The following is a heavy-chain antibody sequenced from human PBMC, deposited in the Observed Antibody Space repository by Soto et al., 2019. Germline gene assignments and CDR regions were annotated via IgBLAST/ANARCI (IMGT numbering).Heavy chain of an antibody. CDR3: ATRSPAFDY. CDR1: GYTFTNFG. V-gene: IGHV1-18*01. J-gene: IGHJ4*02. Sequence: QVQLVQSGPEVKKPGASVKVSCKTSGYTFTNFGISWVRQAPGQGLEWMGWVTTDKGKTTNAQKFQGRVTMTTDTSTSTDYMKLRSLRSDDTAVYYCATRSPAFDYWGQGTLVTVSS. CDR2: VTTDKGKT.